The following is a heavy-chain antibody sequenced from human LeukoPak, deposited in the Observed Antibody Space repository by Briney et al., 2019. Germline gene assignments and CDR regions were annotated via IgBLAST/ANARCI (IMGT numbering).Heavy chain of an antibody. CDR2: ISGSGGST. CDR1: GFTFSSYV. J-gene: IGHJ4*02. D-gene: IGHD6-13*01. V-gene: IGHV3-23*01. Sequence: GGSLRLSCAASGFTFSSYVMSWVRQAPGKGLEWVSAISGSGGSTYYADSVKGRFTISRDNSKNTLYLQMNSLGAEDTAVYYCAKDKRAAAGTTGDYWGQGTLVTVSS. CDR3: AKDKRAAAGTTGDY.